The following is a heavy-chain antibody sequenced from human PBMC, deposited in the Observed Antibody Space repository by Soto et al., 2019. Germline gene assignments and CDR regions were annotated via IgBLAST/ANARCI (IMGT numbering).Heavy chain of an antibody. CDR1: GGTFSSYA. Sequence: QVQLVQSGAEVKKPGSSVKVSCKASGGTFSSYAISWVRQAPGQGLEWMGGIIPIFGTANYAQKFQGRVTITADESTSTAYRERSSLRSEDTAVYYCGIAVAGTGGEYYNGMDVWGQGTTVTDSS. CDR2: IIPIFGTA. V-gene: IGHV1-69*12. D-gene: IGHD6-19*01. J-gene: IGHJ6*02. CDR3: GIAVAGTGGEYYNGMDV.